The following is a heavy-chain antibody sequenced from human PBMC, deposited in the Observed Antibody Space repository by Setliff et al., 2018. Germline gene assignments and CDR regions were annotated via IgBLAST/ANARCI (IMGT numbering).Heavy chain of an antibody. J-gene: IGHJ6*03. V-gene: IGHV4-61*09. CDR1: GASITSGGFY. CDR3: ARTGTTYYYSCMDV. D-gene: IGHD3-16*01. Sequence: PSETLSLTCSVSGASITSGGFYWTWIRQPAGKGLEWIGHISPSGSTTYNPSVKSRVTISLDTSKNHFSLKLDSVTAADTALYYRARTGTTYYYSCMDVWGEGTTVTV. CDR2: ISPSGST.